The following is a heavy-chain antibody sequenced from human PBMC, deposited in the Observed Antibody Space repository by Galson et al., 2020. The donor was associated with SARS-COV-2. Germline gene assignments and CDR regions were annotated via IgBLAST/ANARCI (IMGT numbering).Heavy chain of an antibody. V-gene: IGHV3-66*02. Sequence: GGSLRLSCEVSGLIVSSSYMSWVRQAPGKGLEWVSIIYRGGNTYYADSVKGRFTISRDNSKTTLYLQMNSLGPEDTAVYFCARRMTSSWGMDVWGQGTTVTVSS. CDR1: GLIVSSSY. D-gene: IGHD6-6*01. J-gene: IGHJ6*02. CDR2: IYRGGNT. CDR3: ARRMTSSWGMDV.